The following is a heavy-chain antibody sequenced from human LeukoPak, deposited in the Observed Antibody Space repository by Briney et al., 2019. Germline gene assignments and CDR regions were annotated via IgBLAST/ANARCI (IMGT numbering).Heavy chain of an antibody. CDR1: GGSISSYY. CDR3: ARARMATTRGYYFDY. V-gene: IGHV4-59*01. CDR2: IYYSGST. D-gene: IGHD5-24*01. J-gene: IGHJ4*02. Sequence: SETLSLTCTVSGGSISSYYWSWIRQPPGKGLEWIGYIYYSGSTNYNPSLKSRVTISVDTSKNQFSLKLSSVTAADTAVYYCARARMATTRGYYFDYWGQGTLVTVSS.